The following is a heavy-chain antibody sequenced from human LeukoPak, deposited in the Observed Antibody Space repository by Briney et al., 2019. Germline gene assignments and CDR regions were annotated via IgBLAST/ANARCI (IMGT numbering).Heavy chain of an antibody. V-gene: IGHV5-51*01. CDR2: IYPDDSDT. D-gene: IGHD2-15*01. Sequence: GESLKISCKGSGYSFSSNWIGWVRQMPGKGLEWMGIIYPDDSDTRYSPSFQGQVTISADKSISTAYLQWSSLKASDTAMYYCARHPSDSRYCSGGTCYAPLFDYWGQGTLVTVSS. J-gene: IGHJ4*02. CDR3: ARHPSDSRYCSGGTCYAPLFDY. CDR1: GYSFSSNW.